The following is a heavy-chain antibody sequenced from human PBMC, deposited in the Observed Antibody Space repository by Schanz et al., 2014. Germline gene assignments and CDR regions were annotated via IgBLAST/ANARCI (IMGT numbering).Heavy chain of an antibody. CDR1: EFTFSSYK. J-gene: IGHJ4*02. V-gene: IGHV3-30-3*01. CDR3: ARDRGYCSGGSCLTFDY. CDR2: ISYDGSNK. D-gene: IGHD2-15*01. Sequence: VQLVESGGGVVQFGRSLRLSCEASEFTFSSYKMNWVRQAPGKGLEWVAVISYDGSNKYYADSVKGRFTISRDNSKNTLYLQMNTLRAEDTAVYYCARDRGYCSGGSCLTFDYWGQGTLVTVSS.